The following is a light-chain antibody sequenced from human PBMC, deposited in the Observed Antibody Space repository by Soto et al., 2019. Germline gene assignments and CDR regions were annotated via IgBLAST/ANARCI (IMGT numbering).Light chain of an antibody. V-gene: IGLV3-21*02. J-gene: IGLJ1*01. CDR3: QVWDTSSDHYV. Sequence: SYELTQSPSVSVAPGQTVTLTCGGDNIGTYSVHWYQQKPGQAPVLVVYDDSARPSGIPERFSGSHSGSTATLTISRVEAGDEADYYCQVWDTSSDHYVFGTGTKVTVL. CDR2: DDS. CDR1: NIGTYS.